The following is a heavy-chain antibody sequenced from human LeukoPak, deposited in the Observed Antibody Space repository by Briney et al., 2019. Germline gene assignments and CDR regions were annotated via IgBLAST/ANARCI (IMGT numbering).Heavy chain of an antibody. J-gene: IGHJ4*02. CDR3: ARQGGYSYGQLDY. CDR1: GGSISSYY. CDR2: IYYSGST. Sequence: SETLSLTCTVSGGSISSYYWSWIRQPPGKGLGWIGYIYYSGSTNYNPSLKSRVTISVDTSKNQFSLKLSSVTAADTAVYYCARQGGYSYGQLDYWGQGTLVTVSS. D-gene: IGHD5-18*01. V-gene: IGHV4-59*08.